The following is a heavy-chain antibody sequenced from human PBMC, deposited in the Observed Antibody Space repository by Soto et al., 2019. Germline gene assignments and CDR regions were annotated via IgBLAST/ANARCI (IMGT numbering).Heavy chain of an antibody. CDR3: ARDYPRIVVVIHYYYYGMDV. CDR2: ISAYNGNT. CDR1: GYTFTSYG. D-gene: IGHD3-22*01. V-gene: IGHV1-18*01. Sequence: QVQLVQSGAEVKKPGASVKVSCKASGYTFTSYGISWVRQAPGQGLEWMGWISAYNGNTNYAQKLQGRVTMTTDTSTSTAYMELRSLRSDETAVYYCARDYPRIVVVIHYYYYGMDVWGQGTTVTVSS. J-gene: IGHJ6*02.